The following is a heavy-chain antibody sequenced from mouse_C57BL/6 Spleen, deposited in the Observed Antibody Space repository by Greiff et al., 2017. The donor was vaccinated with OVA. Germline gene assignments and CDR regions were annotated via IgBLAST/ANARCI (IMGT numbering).Heavy chain of an antibody. J-gene: IGHJ3*01. CDR3: AKIYYDYDGFAY. CDR2: LYPRDGST. CDR1: GYTFTSYD. D-gene: IGHD2-4*01. Sequence: VQLQQSGPELVKPGASVKLSCKASGYTFTSYDINWVKPRPGKGLEWIGWLYPRDGSTKYNEQFKGKATLTVDTFSSTAYMELHSLTSEDSAVYFGAKIYYDYDGFAYWGQGTLVTVSA. V-gene: IGHV1-85*01.